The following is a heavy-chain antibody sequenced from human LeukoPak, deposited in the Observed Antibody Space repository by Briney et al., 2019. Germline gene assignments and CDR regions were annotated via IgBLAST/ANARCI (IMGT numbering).Heavy chain of an antibody. J-gene: IGHJ4*02. Sequence: AGGSLRLSCAASGFTVSSNYMSWVRQAPGKGLEWVSVIYSGGSTYYADSVKGRFTISRDNSKNTLYLQMNSLRAEDTAVYYCARDDGLDCSGGSCYSYWGQGTLVTVSS. CDR2: IYSGGST. D-gene: IGHD2-15*01. CDR1: GFTVSSNY. V-gene: IGHV3-53*01. CDR3: ARDDGLDCSGGSCYSY.